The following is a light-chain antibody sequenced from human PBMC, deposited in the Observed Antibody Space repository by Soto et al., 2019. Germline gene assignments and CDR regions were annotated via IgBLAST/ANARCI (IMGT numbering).Light chain of an antibody. Sequence: QSALTQPASVSGSPGQSITISCTGTSSDVGGYNYVSWYQQHPGKAPKLMIYDVSNRPSGVSNRFSGSKSGNTGSLTISGLQAEDEADYYCSSYTSSSTLFYVFGTGTKVTVL. J-gene: IGLJ1*01. CDR1: SSDVGGYNY. CDR2: DVS. V-gene: IGLV2-14*01. CDR3: SSYTSSSTLFYV.